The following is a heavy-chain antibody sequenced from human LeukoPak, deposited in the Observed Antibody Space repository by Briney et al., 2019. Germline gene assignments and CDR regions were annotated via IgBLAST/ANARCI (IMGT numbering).Heavy chain of an antibody. J-gene: IGHJ6*04. V-gene: IGHV3-48*03. CDR2: ISSSGSTI. CDR1: GFTFSTYL. Sequence: GGSLRLSCAASGFTFSTYLMSWVRQAPGKGLEWVSYISSSGSTIYYADSVKGRFTISRDNAKNSLYLQMNSLRAEDTAVYYCAELGITMIGGVWGKGTTVTISS. D-gene: IGHD3-10*02. CDR3: AELGITMIGGV.